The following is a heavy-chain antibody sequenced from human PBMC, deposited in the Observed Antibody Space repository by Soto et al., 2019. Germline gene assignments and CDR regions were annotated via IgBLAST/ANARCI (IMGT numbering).Heavy chain of an antibody. Sequence: GGSLRLSCAASGFTFSSYAMSWVRQAPGKGLEWVSAISGSGGSTYYADSVKARFTISRDNSKNTLYLHMNSLRAEDTAVYYCAKEKLEAGTGSAGMDDWGEGTTVTVSS. V-gene: IGHV3-23*01. CDR3: AKEKLEAGTGSAGMDD. J-gene: IGHJ6*04. D-gene: IGHD6-19*01. CDR2: ISGSGGST. CDR1: GFTFSSYA.